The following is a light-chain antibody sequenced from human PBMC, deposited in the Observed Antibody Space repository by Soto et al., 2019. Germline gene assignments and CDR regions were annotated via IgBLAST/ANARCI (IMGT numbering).Light chain of an antibody. Sequence: ESGLTQSPGTLSLSPGAKATLSCRASQSVSSSYLAWYQQKPGQAPRLLIYGASSRATGIPDRFSGSGSGTDFTLTVIRLEPEDFAVYYCQQFGSSSWTFGQGTKVDIK. V-gene: IGKV3-20*01. CDR1: QSVSSSY. CDR3: QQFGSSSWT. J-gene: IGKJ1*01. CDR2: GAS.